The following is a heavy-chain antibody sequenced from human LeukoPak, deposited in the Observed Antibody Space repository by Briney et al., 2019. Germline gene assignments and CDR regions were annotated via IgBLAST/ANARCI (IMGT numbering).Heavy chain of an antibody. D-gene: IGHD6-19*01. Sequence: SGPTLVKPTQTLTLTFTFSGFSLSTSGVGVGWIRQPPGKALEWLALIYWDDDKRYSPSLKSRLTITKDTSKNQVVLTMTNMDPVDTATYYCAHITVPGIAVAGTISWFDPWGQGTLVTVSS. J-gene: IGHJ5*02. CDR2: IYWDDDK. V-gene: IGHV2-5*02. CDR3: AHITVPGIAVAGTISWFDP. CDR1: GFSLSTSGVG.